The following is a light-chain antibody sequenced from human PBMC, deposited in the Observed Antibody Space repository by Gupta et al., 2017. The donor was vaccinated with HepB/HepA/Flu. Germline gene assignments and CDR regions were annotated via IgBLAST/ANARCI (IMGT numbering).Light chain of an antibody. Sequence: EIVMTQSPATLSVSPGERVAFSCRASQDVHTNLAWMQQKPGQAPKVLFYGASARATGVPARFIGSGSRIEFTLTITSLQSEDVAVYVCQQYNNWPWTFGQGTKVEI. J-gene: IGKJ1*01. V-gene: IGKV3-15*01. CDR1: QDVHTN. CDR3: QQYNNWPWT. CDR2: GAS.